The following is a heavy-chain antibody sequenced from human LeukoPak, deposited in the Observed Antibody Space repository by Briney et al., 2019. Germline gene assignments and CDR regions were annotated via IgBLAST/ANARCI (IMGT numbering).Heavy chain of an antibody. Sequence: SETLSLTCSVSGASISSYYWTWIRQPAGKGLEWIGRIYASGNTDYNPSLKSRVTMSVDTSKNQFSLKLSSVTAADTAIYYCARVRLQPGTRLLIPNYFDYWGRGTLVTVSS. D-gene: IGHD3-16*01. CDR3: ARVRLQPGTRLLIPNYFDY. J-gene: IGHJ4*02. CDR2: IYASGNT. V-gene: IGHV4-4*07. CDR1: GASISSYY.